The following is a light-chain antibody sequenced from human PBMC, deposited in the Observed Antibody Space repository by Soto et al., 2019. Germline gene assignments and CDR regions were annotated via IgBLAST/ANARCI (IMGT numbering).Light chain of an antibody. Sequence: EIVMTQSPATLSVSPGERATLSCRASQSVSSNFAWYQQKPGQAPRLLIYGASTRATGIPARFSGSGSGTDFTLTIISLQSEDFAVYYCQQYNNWPYTFGQGTKLEIK. CDR3: QQYNNWPYT. J-gene: IGKJ2*01. CDR1: QSVSSN. V-gene: IGKV3-15*01. CDR2: GAS.